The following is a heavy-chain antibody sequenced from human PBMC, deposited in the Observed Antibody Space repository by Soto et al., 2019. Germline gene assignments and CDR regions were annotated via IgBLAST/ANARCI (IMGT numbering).Heavy chain of an antibody. CDR2: ISYDGSNK. D-gene: IGHD6-13*01. Sequence: ESGGGVVPPGRSLRLSCAASGFTFSSYAMHWVRQAPGKGLEWVAVISYDGSNKYYADSVKGRFTISRENCKNTMYLQMNSLRAEDTAVYYCAREEIAAAGTQYFQHWGQGTLVTVSS. CDR3: AREEIAAAGTQYFQH. V-gene: IGHV3-30-3*01. J-gene: IGHJ1*01. CDR1: GFTFSSYA.